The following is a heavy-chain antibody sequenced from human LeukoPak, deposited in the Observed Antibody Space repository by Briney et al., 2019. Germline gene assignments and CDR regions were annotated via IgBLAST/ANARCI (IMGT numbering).Heavy chain of an antibody. V-gene: IGHV4-38-2*02. CDR2: IYHSGST. CDR3: ARDGITMVRGGGVDY. J-gene: IGHJ4*02. D-gene: IGHD3-10*01. CDR1: GYSISSGYY. Sequence: SETLSLTCTVSGYSISSGYYWGWIRQPPGKGQEWIGSIYHSGSTYYNPSLKSRVTISVDTSKNQFSLKLSSVTAADTAVYYCARDGITMVRGGGVDYWGQGTLVTVSS.